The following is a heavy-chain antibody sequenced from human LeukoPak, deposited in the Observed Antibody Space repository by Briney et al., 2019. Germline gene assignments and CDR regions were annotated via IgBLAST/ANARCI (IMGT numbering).Heavy chain of an antibody. CDR3: ARVRPVAGTDY. J-gene: IGHJ4*02. D-gene: IGHD6-19*01. Sequence: SETLSLTCTVSGGSIRSYYWSWIRQPPGKGLEWIGYIYYSWSTNYNPSLKSRVTISEDTPKNQFSLKLSSVTAADTAVYYCARVRPVAGTDYWGQGTLVTVSS. CDR2: IYYSWST. CDR1: GGSIRSYY. V-gene: IGHV4-59*01.